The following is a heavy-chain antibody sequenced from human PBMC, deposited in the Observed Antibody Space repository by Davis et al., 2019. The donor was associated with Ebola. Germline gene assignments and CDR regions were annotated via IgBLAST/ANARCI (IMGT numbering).Heavy chain of an antibody. D-gene: IGHD3-9*01. J-gene: IGHJ4*02. CDR3: AREGMHYDILTAYNGADF. CDR2: ITAYNGNK. V-gene: IGHV1-18*04. Sequence: AASVKVSCKASGYTFTSYGISWVRQAPGQGLEWMGWITAYNGNKNYAQKLQGRVTMTTDTSTSTAYMELWSLGSDDTAVYYCAREGMHYDILTAYNGADFWGQGTLVTVSS. CDR1: GYTFTSYG.